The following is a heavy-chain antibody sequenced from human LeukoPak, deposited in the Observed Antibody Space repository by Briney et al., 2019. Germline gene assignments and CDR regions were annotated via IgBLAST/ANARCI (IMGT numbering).Heavy chain of an antibody. D-gene: IGHD5-12*01. J-gene: IGHJ4*02. CDR1: GASVSSGSYY. CDR3: ARDRRYSGYEGLDY. Sequence: SETLSLTCTVSGASVSSGSYYWSWIRQPPGKGLEWIGYIYYSESTNSNPSLKSRVTISVDTSKNQFSLKLSSVTAADTAVYYCARDRRYSGYEGLDYWGQGTLVTVSA. V-gene: IGHV4-61*01. CDR2: IYYSEST.